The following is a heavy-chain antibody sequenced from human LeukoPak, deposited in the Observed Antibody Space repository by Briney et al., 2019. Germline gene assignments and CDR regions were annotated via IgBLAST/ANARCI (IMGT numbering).Heavy chain of an antibody. CDR3: ARRRIPGTSPAGSDI. Sequence: GGPLRLSCAASGFIFSSYAMHWVRQAPGKGLEWVAIVAYDGSNKYYANSVKGRFTISRDNSKNTLYLQMNSLRGEDMAVYYCARRRIPGTSPAGSDIWGQGTMVTVSS. D-gene: IGHD1-7*01. CDR2: VAYDGSNK. J-gene: IGHJ3*02. CDR1: GFIFSSYA. V-gene: IGHV3-30*04.